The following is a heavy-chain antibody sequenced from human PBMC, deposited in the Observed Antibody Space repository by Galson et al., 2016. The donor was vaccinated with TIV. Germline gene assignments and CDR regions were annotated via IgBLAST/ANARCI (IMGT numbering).Heavy chain of an antibody. J-gene: IGHJ4*02. D-gene: IGHD2-21*02. CDR3: AKEQSCGGGCYLFDF. V-gene: IGHV3-9*01. CDR2: ITWNSVGI. Sequence: SLRLSCAASGFTFDDYGMHWVRQPPGKGLEWVSGITWNSVGIDYADSVKGRFAISRDNATNSLYLQMNSLRPDDTALYYCAKEQSCGGGCYLFDFWGQGALVTVSS. CDR1: GFTFDDYG.